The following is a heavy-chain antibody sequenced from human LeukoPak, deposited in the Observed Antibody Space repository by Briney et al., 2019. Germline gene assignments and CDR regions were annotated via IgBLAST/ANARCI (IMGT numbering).Heavy chain of an antibody. V-gene: IGHV3-23*01. D-gene: IGHD3-10*01. J-gene: IGHJ4*02. CDR1: GFSFSSYA. CDR3: ATRRGRDGGVKFEY. Sequence: PGGSLRLSCAASGFSFSSYAMSWVRQAPGKGLEWVSAISDSGGSTYYADSVKGRFTISRDNSKNTLYLKMNSLGAEDTAVYYCATRRGRDGGVKFEYWGQGTLVTVSS. CDR2: ISDSGGST.